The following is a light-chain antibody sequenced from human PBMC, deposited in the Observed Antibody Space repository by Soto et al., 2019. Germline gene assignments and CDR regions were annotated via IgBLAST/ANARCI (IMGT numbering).Light chain of an antibody. Sequence: IGMTQSAATLSVSAGDRATLSWGASQSVSIKLAWYQQKPGQAPRLLLYDTSTRATGIPARFSGSGSATEFTLTISSLQSEDFAVYYCQQYNNWPPITFGQGAKVDIK. J-gene: IGKJ1*01. CDR3: QQYNNWPPIT. CDR2: DTS. V-gene: IGKV3-15*01. CDR1: QSVSIK.